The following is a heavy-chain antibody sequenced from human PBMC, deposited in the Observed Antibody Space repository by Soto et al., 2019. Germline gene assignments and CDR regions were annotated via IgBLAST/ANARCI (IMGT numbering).Heavy chain of an antibody. V-gene: IGHV4-4*02. Sequence: QVQLQESGPGLVKPSQTLSLTCAVSGDSISSTNWWTWVRQPPGKGLEWIGEIYHSGGSNYNPSLRDRVTISVDKSKNQFSPRLSSVTATDKAVYYCAGVPGIVAATHFDCWGQRTLVTVSS. CDR3: AGVPGIVAATHFDC. CDR2: IYHSGGS. CDR1: GDSISSTNW. D-gene: IGHD1-26*01. J-gene: IGHJ4*02.